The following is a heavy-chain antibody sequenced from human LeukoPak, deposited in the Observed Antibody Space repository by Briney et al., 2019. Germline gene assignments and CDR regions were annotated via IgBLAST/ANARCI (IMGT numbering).Heavy chain of an antibody. CDR2: IIPIFGTA. D-gene: IGHD6-13*01. CDR1: GGTFSNYA. Sequence: GASVKVSCKASGGTFSNYAISWVRQAPGQGLEWMGGIIPIFGTANYAQKFQGRVTITKDKSTSTVYMEVSSVRFEDTGVYCCAKDRASSSWSRDAFDIWGQGTVVTVSS. V-gene: IGHV1-69*05. CDR3: AKDRASSSWSRDAFDI. J-gene: IGHJ3*02.